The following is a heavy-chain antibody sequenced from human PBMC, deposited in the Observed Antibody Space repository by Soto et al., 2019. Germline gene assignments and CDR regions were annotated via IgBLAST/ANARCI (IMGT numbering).Heavy chain of an antibody. D-gene: IGHD5-12*01. CDR1: GGSISSGGYY. Sequence: VQLLESGGGLVQPGGSLRLSCAASGGSISSGGYYWSWIRQHPGKGLEWIGYIYYSGSTYYNPSLKSRVTISVDTSKNQFSLKLSSVTAADTAVYYCARRHVEMATTIWYFDLWGRGTLVTVSS. J-gene: IGHJ2*01. CDR3: ARRHVEMATTIWYFDL. CDR2: IYYSGST. V-gene: IGHV4-31*02.